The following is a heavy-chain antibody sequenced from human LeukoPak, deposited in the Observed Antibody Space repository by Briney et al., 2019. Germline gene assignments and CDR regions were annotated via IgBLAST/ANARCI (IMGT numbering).Heavy chain of an antibody. CDR2: ISSSGSTI. V-gene: IGHV3-48*03. CDR3: AREGSRYYGMDV. J-gene: IGHJ6*02. CDR1: GFTFSSYE. Sequence: QPGGSLRLPCAASGFTFSSYEMNWVRQAPGKGLEWVSYISSSGSTIYYADSVKGRFTISRDNAKNSLYLQMNSLRAEDTAVYYCAREGSRYYGMDVWGQGTTVIFSS.